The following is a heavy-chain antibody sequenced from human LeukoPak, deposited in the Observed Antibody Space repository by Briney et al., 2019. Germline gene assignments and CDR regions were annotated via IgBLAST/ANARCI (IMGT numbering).Heavy chain of an antibody. CDR1: GYTFTSYD. D-gene: IGHD6-13*01. J-gene: IGHJ6*02. CDR3: ARKGSSSWYGGYGMDV. V-gene: IGHV1-8*01. CDR2: MNPNSGNT. Sequence: GASVKVSCKASGYTFTSYDINWVRQATGQGLEWMGWMNPNSGNTGYAQKFQGRVTMTRNTSISTAYMELSSLRSEDTAVYYCARKGSSSWYGGYGMDVWGQGTTVTVSS.